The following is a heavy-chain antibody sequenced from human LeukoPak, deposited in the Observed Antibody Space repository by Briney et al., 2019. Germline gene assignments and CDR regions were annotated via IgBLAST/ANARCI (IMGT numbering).Heavy chain of an antibody. D-gene: IGHD3-3*01. CDR2: INHSGST. J-gene: IGHJ3*02. V-gene: IGHV4-34*01. Sequence: SETLSLTCAVYGGSFSGYYWSWIRQPPGKGLEWIGEINHSGSTNYNPSLKSRVTISVDTSKNQFSLKLSSVTAADTAVYYCARADFWSGFSLFDIWGQGTMVTVSS. CDR3: ARADFWSGFSLFDI. CDR1: GGSFSGYY.